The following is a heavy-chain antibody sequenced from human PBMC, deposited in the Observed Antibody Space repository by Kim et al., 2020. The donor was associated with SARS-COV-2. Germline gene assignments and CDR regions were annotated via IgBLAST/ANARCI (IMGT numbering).Heavy chain of an antibody. V-gene: IGHV3-7*01. J-gene: IGHJ4*02. D-gene: IGHD2-2*02. CDR2: IKPDGGEE. CDR1: GFTFGHYW. Sequence: GGSLRLSCAASGFTFGHYWMSWVRQAPGNGLEWLTTIKPDGGEEYYVDSVKGRFTISRDNAKNSLYLQMNSLRADETAVYYCARNTPAVPGNYFDYWGQG. CDR3: ARNTPAVPGNYFDY.